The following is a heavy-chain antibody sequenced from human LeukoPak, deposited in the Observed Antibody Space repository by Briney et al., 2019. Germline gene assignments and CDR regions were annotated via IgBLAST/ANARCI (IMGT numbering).Heavy chain of an antibody. J-gene: IGHJ4*02. D-gene: IGHD4-11*01. Sequence: GGSLRLSCAASGFTFNSYWMHWVRQAPGKGLVWVSRINSDGSSTSSADSVKGRFTISRDNAKNTLYLQMNSLRAEDTAVYYCAKGPLDYIHGTHYFDCWGQGTLVTVSS. CDR2: INSDGSST. V-gene: IGHV3-74*01. CDR3: AKGPLDYIHGTHYFDC. CDR1: GFTFNSYW.